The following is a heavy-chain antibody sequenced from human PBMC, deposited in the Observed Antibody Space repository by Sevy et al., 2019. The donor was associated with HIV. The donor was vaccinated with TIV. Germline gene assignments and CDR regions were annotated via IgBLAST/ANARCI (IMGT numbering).Heavy chain of an antibody. D-gene: IGHD2-15*01. CDR1: GFTFDDYT. CDR3: AKDTRYCSGGSCYLEVGAFDT. CDR2: ISWDGGST. V-gene: IGHV3-43*01. J-gene: IGHJ3*02. Sequence: GGSLRLSCAASGFTFDDYTMHWVRQAPGKGLEWVSLISWDGGSTYYADSVKGRFTISRDNSKNSLYLQMNSLRTEDTALYYCAKDTRYCSGGSCYLEVGAFDTWGQGTMVTVSS.